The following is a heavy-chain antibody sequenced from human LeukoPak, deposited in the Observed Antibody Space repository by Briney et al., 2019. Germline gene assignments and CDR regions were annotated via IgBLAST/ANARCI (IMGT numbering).Heavy chain of an antibody. CDR2: IYSGGST. CDR1: GFTVGSNY. J-gene: IGHJ4*02. V-gene: IGHV3-53*01. CDR3: ARELCVDTGFDY. Sequence: PGGSLRLSCAASGFTVGSNYMSWVRQAPGKGLEWVSVIYSGGSTYYADSVKGRFTISRDNSKNTLYLQMNSLGAEDTAVYYCARELCVDTGFDYWGQGTLVTVSS. D-gene: IGHD5-18*01.